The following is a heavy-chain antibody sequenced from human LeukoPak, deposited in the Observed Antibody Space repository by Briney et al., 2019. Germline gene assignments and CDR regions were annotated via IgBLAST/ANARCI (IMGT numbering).Heavy chain of an antibody. CDR1: GYSFTSYW. J-gene: IGHJ4*02. CDR3: ARYYYGSGSRDY. D-gene: IGHD3-10*01. CDR2: IDPSDSYT. Sequence: GESLEISCKGSGYSFTSYWISWVRQMPGKGLEWMGKIDPSDSYTNYSPSFQGHVTISADKSISTAYLQWSSLKASDTAMYYCARYYYGSGSRDYWGQGTLVTVSS. V-gene: IGHV5-10-1*01.